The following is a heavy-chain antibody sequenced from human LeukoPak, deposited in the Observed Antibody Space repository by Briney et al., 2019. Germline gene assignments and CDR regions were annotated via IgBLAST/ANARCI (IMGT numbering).Heavy chain of an antibody. CDR2: ISSSGSTI. V-gene: IGHV3-48*03. CDR3: AELGITMIGGV. J-gene: IGHJ6*04. Sequence: PGGSLRLSCAASRFTFNSYEMNWVRQAPGKGLEWVSYISSSGSTIYYADSVKGRFTISRDNAKNSLYLQMNSLRAEDTAVYYCAELGITMIGGVWGKGTTVTISS. D-gene: IGHD3-10*02. CDR1: RFTFNSYE.